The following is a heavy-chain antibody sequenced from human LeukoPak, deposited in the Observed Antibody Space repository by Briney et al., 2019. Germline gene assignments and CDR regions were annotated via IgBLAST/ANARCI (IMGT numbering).Heavy chain of an antibody. D-gene: IGHD2-2*01. CDR1: GGSFSGYY. CDR2: INHSGST. J-gene: IGHJ4*02. V-gene: IGHV4-34*01. Sequence: SETLSLTCAVYGGSFSGYYWSWIRQPPRKGLELIGEINHSGSTNYNPSRKSRVTISVEQSKNQFSLKLSPVTAAATAVYYCASLSSVPAATPFDYWGKGTLVTVSS. CDR3: ASLSSVPAATPFDY.